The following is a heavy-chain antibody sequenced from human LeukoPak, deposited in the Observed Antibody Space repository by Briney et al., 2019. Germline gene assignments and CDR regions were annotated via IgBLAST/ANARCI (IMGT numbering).Heavy chain of an antibody. V-gene: IGHV3-48*01. J-gene: IGHJ4*02. CDR1: GFTFSSFS. CDR3: GRGGSTGSWFNY. Sequence: GGSLRLSCAASGFTFSSFSMTWVRQAPGKGLEWISYIHSTSGPIYYADSVKGRFTVSRDNAKNSLYLQMNSLRAEDTAVYYCGRGGSTGSWFNYWGQGTLVTVSS. CDR2: IHSTSGPI. D-gene: IGHD6-13*01.